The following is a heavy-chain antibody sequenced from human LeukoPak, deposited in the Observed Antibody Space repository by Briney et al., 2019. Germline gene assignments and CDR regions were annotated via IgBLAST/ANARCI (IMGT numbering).Heavy chain of an antibody. D-gene: IGHD5-24*01. CDR3: ARDLDGYNTFDY. Sequence: GGSLRLSCAASGFTFSSYEMNWARQAPGKGLEWVSYISRRGTTRYYADSVKGRFTISRDNAKNSLSLQMNSLRAEDTAVYYCARDLDGYNTFDYWGQGTLVTVS. V-gene: IGHV3-48*03. CDR1: GFTFSSYE. J-gene: IGHJ4*02. CDR2: ISRRGTTR.